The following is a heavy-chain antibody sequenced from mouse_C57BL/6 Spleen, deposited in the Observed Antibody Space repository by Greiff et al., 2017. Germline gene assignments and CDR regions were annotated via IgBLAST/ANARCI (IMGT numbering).Heavy chain of an antibody. D-gene: IGHD1-1*01. V-gene: IGHV1-50*01. CDR2: IDPSDSYT. CDR3: ARGGSTTVSFDY. J-gene: IGHJ2*01. Sequence: QVQLQQPGAELVKPGASVKLSCKASGYTFTSYWMQWVKQRPGQGLEWIGEIDPSDSYTNYNQKFKGKATLTVDPSSSTAYMQLSSLTSEDSAVYYCARGGSTTVSFDYWGQGTTRSVSS. CDR1: GYTFTSYW.